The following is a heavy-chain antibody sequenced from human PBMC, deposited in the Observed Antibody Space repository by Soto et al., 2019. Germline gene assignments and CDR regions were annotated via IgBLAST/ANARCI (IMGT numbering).Heavy chain of an antibody. J-gene: IGHJ6*02. CDR3: AGGHIVVVGSRAYYGMDV. CDR2: IIPVFGLV. V-gene: IGHV1-69*01. CDR1: GGTPSNSA. D-gene: IGHD3-22*01. Sequence: QVHLLLQSGAEVKKPGSSVKVSCKASGGTPSNSAISWVRQAPGQGLEWMGGIIPVFGLVKYAQNFEGRVTTAADESTNTAYMELSSLRPEDTAVYYGAGGHIVVVGSRAYYGMDVWGQGTTVTVSS.